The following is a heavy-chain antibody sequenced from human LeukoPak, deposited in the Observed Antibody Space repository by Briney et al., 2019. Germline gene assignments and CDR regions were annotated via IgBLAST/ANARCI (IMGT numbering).Heavy chain of an antibody. Sequence: GSSVKVSCKASGGTFSSYAISWVRQAPGQGLEWMGGIIPIFGTANYAQKFQGRVTITADESTSTAYMELSSLRSEDTAVYYCARDRGDYGDYAGSVYYGMGVWGQGTTVTVSS. J-gene: IGHJ6*02. CDR2: IIPIFGTA. D-gene: IGHD4-17*01. CDR1: GGTFSSYA. V-gene: IGHV1-69*01. CDR3: ARDRGDYGDYAGSVYYGMGV.